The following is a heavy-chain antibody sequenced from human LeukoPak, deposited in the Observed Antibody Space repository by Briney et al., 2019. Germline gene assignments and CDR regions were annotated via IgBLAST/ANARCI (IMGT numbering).Heavy chain of an antibody. V-gene: IGHV3-48*03. CDR2: ISSSGSTI. CDR3: ARDSLRPFDY. D-gene: IGHD3-16*01. J-gene: IGHJ4*02. Sequence: GGSLRLSCAASGFTFSSYEMNWVRQAPGKGLEWVSYISSSGSTIYYADSVKGRFTISRDNAKNSVYLQMNSLRAEDTAVYYCARDSLRPFDYWGQGTLVTVSS. CDR1: GFTFSSYE.